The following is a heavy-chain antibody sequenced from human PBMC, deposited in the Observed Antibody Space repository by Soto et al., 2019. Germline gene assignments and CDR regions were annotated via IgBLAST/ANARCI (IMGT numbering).Heavy chain of an antibody. Sequence: GGSLRLSCAASGFTFSSYAMSWVRQAPGKGLGWVSAISGSGGSTYYADSVKGQFTISRDNSKNTLYLQMNSLRAEDTAVYYCAKRPVVVAATNWFDPWGQGTLVTVSS. J-gene: IGHJ5*02. CDR1: GFTFSSYA. CDR3: AKRPVVVAATNWFDP. CDR2: ISGSGGST. V-gene: IGHV3-23*01. D-gene: IGHD2-15*01.